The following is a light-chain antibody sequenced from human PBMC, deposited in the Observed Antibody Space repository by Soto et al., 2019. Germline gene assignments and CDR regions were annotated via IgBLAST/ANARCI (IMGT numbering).Light chain of an antibody. Sequence: QTVVTQEPSFSVSPGGTVTLTCGLSSGSVSTSYYPSWYQQTPGQAPRTLIYSTNTRSSGVPDRFSSSILGNKAALTITGAQADDESDYYCVLYMGSVVFGGGTKVTVL. CDR1: SGSVSTSYY. CDR2: STN. V-gene: IGLV8-61*01. CDR3: VLYMGSVV. J-gene: IGLJ2*01.